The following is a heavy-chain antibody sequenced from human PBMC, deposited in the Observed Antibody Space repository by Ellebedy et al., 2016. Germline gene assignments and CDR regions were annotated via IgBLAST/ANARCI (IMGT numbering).Heavy chain of an antibody. D-gene: IGHD2-21*02. J-gene: IGHJ4*02. CDR3: ARGLIRGMVTAIHDY. CDR1: GGSVRRGSSY. Sequence: SETLSLTXTVSGGSVRRGSSYWSWIRQPPGKGLEWIAYIYNSGGTDYNPSLKSRIIISVDTSKNQFSLKLRSVTAADTAVYYCARGLIRGMVTAIHDYWGQGTLVTVSS. V-gene: IGHV4-61*01. CDR2: IYNSGGT.